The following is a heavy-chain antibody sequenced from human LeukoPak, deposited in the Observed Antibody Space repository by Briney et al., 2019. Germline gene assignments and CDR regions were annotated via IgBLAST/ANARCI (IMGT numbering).Heavy chain of an antibody. V-gene: IGHV1-18*01. CDR2: ISAYNGNT. CDR3: ARDLRDCSGTGCLYYFDY. J-gene: IGHJ4*02. Sequence: GASVKVSCKASGYTFTNYGISWVRQAPGQGLEWMGWISAYNGNTNYAQRFQGRVTMTSDTSTSTAYTELRSLGSDDTAVYYCARDLRDCSGTGCLYYFDYWGQGTLVTVSS. D-gene: IGHD2-8*02. CDR1: GYTFTNYG.